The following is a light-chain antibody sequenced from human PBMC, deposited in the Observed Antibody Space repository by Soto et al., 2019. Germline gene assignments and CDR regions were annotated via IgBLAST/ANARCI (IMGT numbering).Light chain of an antibody. V-gene: IGLV2-11*01. J-gene: IGLJ2*01. CDR1: SSDVGGYNY. CDR3: CSYAGSDTLGVV. CDR2: DVN. Sequence: QSALTQPRSVSGSPGQSVTISCTGTSSDVGGYNYVSWYQQHPGKAPKLMISDVNERPSGVPDRFSGYKSGNTASLNITGLQAEDEADYYCCSYAGSDTLGVVFGGGTKLTVL.